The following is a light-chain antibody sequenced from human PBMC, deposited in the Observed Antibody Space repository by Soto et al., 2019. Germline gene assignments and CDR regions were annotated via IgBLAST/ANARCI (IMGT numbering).Light chain of an antibody. CDR2: CAS. CDR3: QQYDDSPPTWR. J-gene: IGKJ1*01. Sequence: EIVLTQSPGTLSLSPGERATLSCRASQSVSSSYLAWYQQKPGQAPRLLIYCASSRATGIPGRFSGSGIGTDLTLTLSRPEPEDFAVYYCQQYDDSPPTWRFGQGTKVEMK. V-gene: IGKV3-20*01. CDR1: QSVSSSY.